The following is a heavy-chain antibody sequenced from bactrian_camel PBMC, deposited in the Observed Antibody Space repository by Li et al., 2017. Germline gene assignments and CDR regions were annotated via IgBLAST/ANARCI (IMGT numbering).Heavy chain of an antibody. CDR2: FSSRGHT. Sequence: VQLVESGGGSVQAGGALRLSCTASEFTFRETDMGWYRQAPGNECELISTFSSRGHTHYEDSVKGRFTVSQDSGKNTVYLQMNSLKPEDTAVYYCAVGFDWDCYLGHRCPACFAFGYWGQGTQVTVS. CDR1: EFTFRETD. J-gene: IGHJ6*01. CDR3: AVGFDWDCYLGHRCPACFAFGY. D-gene: IGHD3*01. V-gene: IGHV3S56*01.